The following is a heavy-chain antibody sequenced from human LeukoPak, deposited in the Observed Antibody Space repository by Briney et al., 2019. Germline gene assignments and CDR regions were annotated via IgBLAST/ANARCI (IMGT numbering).Heavy chain of an antibody. CDR1: GFTFSSYS. Sequence: PGGSLRLSCAASGFTFSSYSMNWVRQAPGKGLEWVAVISYDGSNKHYADSVKGRFTISRDNSKNTLYLQMNSLRAEDTAVYYCAKGGVAAIFDYWGQGTLVTVSS. J-gene: IGHJ4*02. V-gene: IGHV3-30*18. CDR3: AKGGVAAIFDY. CDR2: ISYDGSNK. D-gene: IGHD2-15*01.